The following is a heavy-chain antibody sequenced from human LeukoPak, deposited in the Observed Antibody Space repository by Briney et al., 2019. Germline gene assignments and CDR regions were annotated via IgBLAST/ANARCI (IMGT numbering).Heavy chain of an antibody. Sequence: PGGSLRLSCAASGFTFSDYYMSWIRQVPGKGLEWVSYIGRSGTTIHYADSVKGRFTISWDNAKKSLYLQMNSLRAEDTAVYYCAKDTVKVSTISRVPHYTDVWGKGTTVTISS. J-gene: IGHJ6*03. D-gene: IGHD5/OR15-5a*01. CDR2: IGRSGTTI. CDR3: AKDTVKVSTISRVPHYTDV. V-gene: IGHV3-11*04. CDR1: GFTFSDYY.